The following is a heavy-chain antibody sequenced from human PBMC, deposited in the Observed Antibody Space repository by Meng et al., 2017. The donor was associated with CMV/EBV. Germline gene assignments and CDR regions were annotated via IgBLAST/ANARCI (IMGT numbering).Heavy chain of an antibody. CDR1: GFTFGDYA. Sequence: RSLSLSCTASGFTFGDYAMSWVRQAPGKGLEWVGFIRSKAYGGTTEYAASVKGRFTISRDDSKSIAYLQMNSLKTEDTAVYYCSIAVADYWGQGTLVTVSS. D-gene: IGHD6-19*01. CDR3: SIAVADY. V-gene: IGHV3-49*04. CDR2: IRSKAYGGTT. J-gene: IGHJ4*02.